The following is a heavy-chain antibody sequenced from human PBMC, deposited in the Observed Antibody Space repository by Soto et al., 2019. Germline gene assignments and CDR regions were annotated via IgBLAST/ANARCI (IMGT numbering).Heavy chain of an antibody. CDR3: ARVGPAHNYDSSGYYSPLDY. CDR1: GDTFSSYA. V-gene: IGHV1-69*01. CDR2: LIPMFGTA. D-gene: IGHD3-22*01. Sequence: QVQLVQSGAEVKKPGSSVKVSCKASGDTFSSYAINWVRQAPGQGLEWMGGLIPMFGTANYAQKFKGRVTIAAGESTSTVSMELSSLRSEDTAVYYCARVGPAHNYDSSGYYSPLDYWGQGTLVTVSS. J-gene: IGHJ4*02.